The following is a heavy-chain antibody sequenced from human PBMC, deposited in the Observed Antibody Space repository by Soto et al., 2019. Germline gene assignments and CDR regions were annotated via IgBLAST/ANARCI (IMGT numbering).Heavy chain of an antibody. J-gene: IGHJ2*01. CDR3: ARDPHILRFFFQAEDGIRDL. V-gene: IGHV1-3*01. D-gene: IGHD2-21*01. Sequence: VRQAPGQRLDWMGWINAGNGNTKYSQKFQGRVTITRDTSASTAYMELSSLRSEDTDVYYCARDPHILRFFFQAEDGIRDL. CDR2: INAGNGNT.